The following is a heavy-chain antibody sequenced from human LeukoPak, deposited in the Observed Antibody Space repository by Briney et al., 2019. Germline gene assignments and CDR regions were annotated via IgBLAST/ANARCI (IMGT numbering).Heavy chain of an antibody. CDR2: IYYSGST. D-gene: IGHD3-16*02. CDR1: GGSISSSSYY. J-gene: IGHJ5*02. V-gene: IGHV4-39*07. Sequence: ASETLSLTCTVSGGSISSSSYYWGWIRQPPGKGLEWIGSIYYSGSTYYNPSLKSRVTISVDTSKNQFSLKLSSVTAADTAVYYCARRYYDYVWGSYRWGRFDPWGQGTLVTVSS. CDR3: ARRYYDYVWGSYRWGRFDP.